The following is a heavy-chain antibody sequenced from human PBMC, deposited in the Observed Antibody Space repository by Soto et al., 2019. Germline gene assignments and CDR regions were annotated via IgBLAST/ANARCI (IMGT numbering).Heavy chain of an antibody. CDR1: GVFTFSSYA. Sequence: GGSLRLSCAASGVFTFSSYAMTWVRQAPGGGLEWVAIVSDDGNNKYYADSVKGRFTISRDNPKNTLYLQMNSLRAEDTAVYYCAKGVAARLRDGQIDYWGQGTLVTVSS. V-gene: IGHV3-30*18. D-gene: IGHD6-6*01. CDR2: VSDDGNNK. J-gene: IGHJ4*02. CDR3: AKGVAARLRDGQIDY.